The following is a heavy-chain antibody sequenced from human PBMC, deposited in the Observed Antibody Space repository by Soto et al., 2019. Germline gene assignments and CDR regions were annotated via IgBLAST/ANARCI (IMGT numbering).Heavy chain of an antibody. V-gene: IGHV3-48*01. Sequence: EVQLVESGGGLVQPGGSLRLSCAASGFTFSSYSKNWVRQAPGKGLEWVSYISSSSSTIYYADSVKGRFTISRDNAKNSLYLQMNSLRAEDTAVYYCARDRDSSGWYRGAFDIWGQGTMVTVSS. J-gene: IGHJ3*02. D-gene: IGHD6-19*01. CDR3: ARDRDSSGWYRGAFDI. CDR2: ISSSSSTI. CDR1: GFTFSSYS.